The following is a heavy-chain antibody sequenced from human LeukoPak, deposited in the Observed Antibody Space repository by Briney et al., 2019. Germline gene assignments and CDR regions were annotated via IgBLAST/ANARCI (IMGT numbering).Heavy chain of an antibody. D-gene: IGHD3-10*01. J-gene: IGHJ1*01. CDR1: GGSFSGYY. CDR3: ASIHRPFFRGGPVG. Sequence: SETLSLTRAVYGGSFSGYYWSWIRQPPGKGLEWIGEINHSGSTNYNPSLKSRVTISVDTSKNQFSLKLSSVTAADTAVYYCASIHRPFFRGGPVGWGQGTLVTVSS. CDR2: INHSGST. V-gene: IGHV4-34*01.